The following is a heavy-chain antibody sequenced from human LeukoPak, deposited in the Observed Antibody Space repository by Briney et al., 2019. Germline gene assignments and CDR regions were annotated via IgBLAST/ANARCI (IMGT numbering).Heavy chain of an antibody. CDR2: TFHSGST. CDR3: ARATSGDYLDY. D-gene: IGHD4-17*01. V-gene: IGHV4-59*01. J-gene: IGHJ4*02. Sequence: ETLSLTCTVSGGSIKSYYWSWIRQPPGKGLEWIGYTFHSGSTNYNPSLKSRVTMSVDTSKNQYSLQVRSVTAADTAVYYCARATSGDYLDYWGQGTLVTVSS. CDR1: GGSIKSYY.